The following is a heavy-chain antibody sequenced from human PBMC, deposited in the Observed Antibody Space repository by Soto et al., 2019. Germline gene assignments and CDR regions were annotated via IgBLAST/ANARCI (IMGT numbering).Heavy chain of an antibody. J-gene: IGHJ5*02. V-gene: IGHV4-59*01. CDR1: GGSISSYY. CDR2: IYYSGST. Sequence: PSETLSLTCTVSGGSISSYYWSWVGQRPGKGLEWIGYIYYSGSTNYNPSLKSRVTISVDTSKNQFSLKLSSVTAADTAVYYCASGRYYDISTGYYKDWCDLRGQGTLFTVS. CDR3: ASGRYYDISTGYYKDWCDL. D-gene: IGHD3-9*01.